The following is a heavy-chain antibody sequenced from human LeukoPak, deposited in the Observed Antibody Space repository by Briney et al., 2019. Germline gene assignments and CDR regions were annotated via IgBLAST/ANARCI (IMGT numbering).Heavy chain of an antibody. CDR1: GYTFTGYY. CDR2: INPNSGGT. J-gene: IGHJ6*02. V-gene: IGHV1-2*02. D-gene: IGHD3-3*01. Sequence: ASVKVSCKASGYTFTGYYMHWVRQAPGQGLEWMGWINPNSGGTNYAQKFQGRVTMTRDTSISTAYMEMSRLRSDDTVMYYCARDGYYYFWSGDYKDYYYGMDVWGQGTTVTASS. CDR3: ARDGYYYFWSGDYKDYYYGMDV.